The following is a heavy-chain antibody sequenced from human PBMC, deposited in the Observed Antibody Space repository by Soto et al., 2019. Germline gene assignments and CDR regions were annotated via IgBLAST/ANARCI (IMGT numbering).Heavy chain of an antibody. V-gene: IGHV3-30*18. J-gene: IGHJ6*02. CDR3: AKRGYSYGQYYYYYGMDV. D-gene: IGHD5-18*01. CDR1: GFTFSSYG. CDR2: ISYDGSNK. Sequence: GGSLRLSCAASGFTFSSYGMHWVRQAPGKGLEWVAVISYDGSNKYYADSVKGRFTISRDNSKNTLYLQMNSLRAEDTAVYYCAKRGYSYGQYYYYYGMDVWGQGTTVTVSS.